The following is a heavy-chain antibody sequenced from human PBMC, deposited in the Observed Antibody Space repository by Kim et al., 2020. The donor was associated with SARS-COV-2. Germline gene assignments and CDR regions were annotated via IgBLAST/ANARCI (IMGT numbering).Heavy chain of an antibody. Sequence: GGSLRLSCAASGFTFSSYGMHWVRQAPGKGLEWVAVISYDGSNKYYADSVKGRFTILRDNSKNTLYLQMNSLRAEDTAVYYCAKVCFAYDSSGYYDYWG. CDR2: ISYDGSNK. D-gene: IGHD3-22*01. V-gene: IGHV3-30*18. J-gene: IGHJ4*01. CDR3: AKVCFAYDSSGYYDY. CDR1: GFTFSSYG.